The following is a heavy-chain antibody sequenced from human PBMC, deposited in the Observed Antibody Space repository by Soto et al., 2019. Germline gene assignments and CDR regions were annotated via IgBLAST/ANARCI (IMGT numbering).Heavy chain of an antibody. V-gene: IGHV4-30-4*01. CDR1: GGSISSGDYY. CDR2: IYYSGST. CDR3: ARVKRYYYDSSGSKGFDY. J-gene: IGHJ4*02. D-gene: IGHD3-22*01. Sequence: SETLSLTCTVSGGSISSGDYYWSWIRQPPGKGLEWIGHIYYSGSTYYNPSLKSRVTISVDTSKNQFSLKLSSVTAADTAVYYCARVKRYYYDSSGSKGFDYWGQGTLVTV.